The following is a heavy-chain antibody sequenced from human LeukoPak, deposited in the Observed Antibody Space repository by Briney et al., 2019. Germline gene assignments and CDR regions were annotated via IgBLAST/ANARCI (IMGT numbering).Heavy chain of an antibody. CDR1: GFTFSSYA. CDR3: AKDRGLLFGEFHDY. V-gene: IGHV3-23*01. D-gene: IGHD3-10*02. Sequence: PGGSLRLSCAASGFTFSSYAVSWVRQAPGKGLEWVSAISGSGGSTYYADSVKGRFTISRDNSKNTLYLQMNSLRAEDTAVYYCAKDRGLLFGEFHDYWGQGTLVTVSS. CDR2: ISGSGGST. J-gene: IGHJ4*02.